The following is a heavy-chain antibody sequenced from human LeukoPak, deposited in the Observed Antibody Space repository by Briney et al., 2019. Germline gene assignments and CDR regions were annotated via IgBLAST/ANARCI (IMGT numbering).Heavy chain of an antibody. D-gene: IGHD2-8*01. CDR3: AKDGCGVLDY. CDR2: ISGSGGST. Sequence: GGSLRLSCAASGFTFSNYVMSWVRQAPGKGLEWVSDISGSGGSTHYADSVKGRFTISRENSQNTLYLQINSLRAEDTAVYYCAKDGCGVLDYWGQGTLVTVSS. V-gene: IGHV3-23*01. CDR1: GFTFSNYV. J-gene: IGHJ4*02.